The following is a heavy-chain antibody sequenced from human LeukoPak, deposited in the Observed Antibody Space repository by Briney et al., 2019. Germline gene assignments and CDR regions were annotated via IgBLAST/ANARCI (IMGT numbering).Heavy chain of an antibody. CDR2: ISGSGGST. D-gene: IGHD3-22*01. CDR3: AKERSYYDSSGYSQSYFQH. Sequence: GGPLRLSCAASGFTFSSYAMSWVRQAPGKGLEWVSAISGSGGSTYYADSVKGRFTISRDNSKNTLYLQMNSLRAEDTAVYYCAKERSYYDSSGYSQSYFQHWGQGTLVTASS. J-gene: IGHJ1*01. V-gene: IGHV3-23*01. CDR1: GFTFSSYA.